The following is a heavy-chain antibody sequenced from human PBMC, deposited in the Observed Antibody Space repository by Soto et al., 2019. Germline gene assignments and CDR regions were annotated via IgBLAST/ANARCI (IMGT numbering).Heavy chain of an antibody. CDR2: IIPILGIA. CDR1: GGTFSSYT. J-gene: IGHJ6*03. D-gene: IGHD2-15*01. Sequence: QVQLVQSGAEVKKPGSSVKVSCKASGGTFSSYTISWVRQAPGQGLEWMGRIIPILGIANYAKKFQGRVTITAENTTSTAYMELSSRRSDDKAVYYCAREGGSFYYYYMDVWGKGTTVTVSS. CDR3: AREGGSFYYYYMDV. V-gene: IGHV1-69*08.